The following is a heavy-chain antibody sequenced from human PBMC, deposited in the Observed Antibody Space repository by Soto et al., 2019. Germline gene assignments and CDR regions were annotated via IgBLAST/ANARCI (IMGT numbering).Heavy chain of an antibody. CDR3: ARGGYYCSSTSCYQNWFDP. CDR1: GGSFSGYY. J-gene: IGHJ5*02. CDR2: INHSGST. V-gene: IGHV4-34*01. D-gene: IGHD2-2*01. Sequence: SETLSLTCAVYGGSFSGYYWSWIRQPPGKGLEWIGEINHSGSTNYNPSLKSRVTISVDTSKNQFSLKLSSVTAADTAVYYCARGGYYCSSTSCYQNWFDPWGQGTLVTVSS.